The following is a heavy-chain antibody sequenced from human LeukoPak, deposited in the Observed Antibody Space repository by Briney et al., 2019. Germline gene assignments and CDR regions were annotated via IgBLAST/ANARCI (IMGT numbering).Heavy chain of an antibody. CDR1: GFTFSNYA. V-gene: IGHV3-23*01. CDR2: ITGSGGNT. J-gene: IGHJ4*02. D-gene: IGHD3-9*01. Sequence: GGSLRLSCAASGFTFSNYAMSWVRQAPGRGLDWVSAITGSGGNTYYADSVKGRFTISRDNSKNTLYLQMNSLRAEDTAVYYCAKWGDYDVLTGYYVSDYWGQGALVTVSS. CDR3: AKWGDYDVLTGYYVSDY.